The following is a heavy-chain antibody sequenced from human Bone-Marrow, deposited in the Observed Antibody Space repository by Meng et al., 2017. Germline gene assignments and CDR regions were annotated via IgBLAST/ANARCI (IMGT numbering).Heavy chain of an antibody. D-gene: IGHD3-10*01. CDR2: IYHTGAT. V-gene: IGHV4-38-2*01. CDR3: ARATGSYYNPTLYFDY. CDR1: GYSISSGYY. Sequence: SETLSLTCAVSGYSISSGYYWGWVRQPPGKGLEWIGSIYHTGATYYNPSLKSRVTISVDTSTNQFSLKLSSVTAADTAVYYCARATGSYYNPTLYFDYWGQGTLVTVSS. J-gene: IGHJ4*02.